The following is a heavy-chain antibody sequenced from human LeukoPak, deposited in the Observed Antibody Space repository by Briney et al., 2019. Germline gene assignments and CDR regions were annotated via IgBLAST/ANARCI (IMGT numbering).Heavy chain of an antibody. J-gene: IGHJ6*02. CDR3: AKPLPPYSSGWYLGLYYYYGMDV. CDR2: ISSSSDYI. V-gene: IGHV3-21*04. Sequence: PGGSLRLSCAASGFTFSSYTMDWVRQAPGKGLEWVSSISSSSDYIFYADSVKGRFTISRDNAQNSLYLQMNSLRAEDTAVYYCAKPLPPYSSGWYLGLYYYYGMDVWGQGTTVTVSS. CDR1: GFTFSSYT. D-gene: IGHD6-19*01.